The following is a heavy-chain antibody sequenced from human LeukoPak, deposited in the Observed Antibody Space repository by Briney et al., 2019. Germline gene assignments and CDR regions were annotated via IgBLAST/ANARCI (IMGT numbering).Heavy chain of an antibody. CDR2: ISAYNGNT. CDR1: GYTFTSYG. V-gene: IGHV1-18*04. D-gene: IGHD6-13*01. J-gene: IGHJ6*04. Sequence: ASVKVSCKASGYTFTSYGISCVRQAPGQGLEWMGWISAYNGNTNYAQKLQGRVTMTTDTSTSTAYMELRSLRSDDTAVYYCARDPTPRTYSRGPYYYYYGMDVWGKGTTVTVSS. CDR3: ARDPTPRTYSRGPYYYYYGMDV.